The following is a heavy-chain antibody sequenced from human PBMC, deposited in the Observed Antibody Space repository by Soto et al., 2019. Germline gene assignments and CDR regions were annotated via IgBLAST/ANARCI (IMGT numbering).Heavy chain of an antibody. D-gene: IGHD1-7*01. J-gene: IGHJ4*02. Sequence: EVQLLESGGGLVQPGGCLRLSCAASGFTFSSYAMSWVRQAPGKGLEWVSAISASGGSTYYADSVKGRFTISRSNSKNTLYLQMNSLRAEDTAVYYCAKAPYNWNYGAFDYWGQGTLVTVSS. CDR2: ISASGGST. CDR3: AKAPYNWNYGAFDY. V-gene: IGHV3-23*01. CDR1: GFTFSSYA.